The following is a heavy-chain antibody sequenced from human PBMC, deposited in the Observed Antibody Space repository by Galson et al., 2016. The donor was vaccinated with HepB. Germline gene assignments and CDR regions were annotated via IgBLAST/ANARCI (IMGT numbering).Heavy chain of an antibody. V-gene: IGHV4-31*03. CDR1: GGSISSGGYS. CDR2: IYYTGTT. D-gene: IGHD1-14*01. Sequence: TLYLTCTVSGGSISSGGYSWSWIRQHPGKGLEWIGYIYYTGTTYYSPSLKSRVTISIDTSKDQFSLKLKSVTAADTAVYYCARDLDGSTGWADAYDIWGQGTLVTVSS. J-gene: IGHJ3*02. CDR3: ARDLDGSTGWADAYDI.